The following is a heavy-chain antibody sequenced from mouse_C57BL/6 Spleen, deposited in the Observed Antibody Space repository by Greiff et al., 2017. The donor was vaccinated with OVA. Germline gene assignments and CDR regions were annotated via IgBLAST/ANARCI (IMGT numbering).Heavy chain of an antibody. CDR1: GYSITSGYY. CDR2: ISYDGSN. V-gene: IGHV3-6*01. Sequence: ESGPGLVKPSQSLSLTCSVTGYSITSGYYWNWIRQFPGNKLEWMGYISYDGSNNYNPSLKNRISITRDTSKNQFFLKLNSVTTEDTATYYCARGLLRSSFAYWGQGTLVTVSA. CDR3: ARGLLRSSFAY. J-gene: IGHJ3*01. D-gene: IGHD1-1*01.